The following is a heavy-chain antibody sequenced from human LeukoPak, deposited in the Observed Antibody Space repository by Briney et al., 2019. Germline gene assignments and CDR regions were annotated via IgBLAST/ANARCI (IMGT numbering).Heavy chain of an antibody. CDR1: GGSISSSSYY. J-gene: IGHJ4*02. Sequence: SETLSLTCTVSGGSISSSSYYWGWIRQPPGKGLEWIGSIYYSGSTYYNPSLKSRVTISVDTSKNQFSLKLSSVTAADTAVYYCARGLSDVYWGQGTLVIVSS. V-gene: IGHV4-39*07. CDR3: ARGLSDVY. CDR2: IYYSGST.